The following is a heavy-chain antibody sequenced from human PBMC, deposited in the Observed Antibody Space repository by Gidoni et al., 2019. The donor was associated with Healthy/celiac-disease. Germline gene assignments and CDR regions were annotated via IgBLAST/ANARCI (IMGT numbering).Heavy chain of an antibody. V-gene: IGHV4-59*01. Sequence: QVQLQESGPGLVKPSETLSLTCTVSGGSISSYYWSWIRQPPGKGLEWLGYIYYSGSTNYNPSLKSRVTISVDTSKNQFSLKLSSVTAADTAVYYCARGSLCSSTSCYWYDPWGQGTLVTVSS. CDR1: GGSISSYY. CDR2: IYYSGST. J-gene: IGHJ5*02. D-gene: IGHD2-2*01. CDR3: ARGSLCSSTSCYWYDP.